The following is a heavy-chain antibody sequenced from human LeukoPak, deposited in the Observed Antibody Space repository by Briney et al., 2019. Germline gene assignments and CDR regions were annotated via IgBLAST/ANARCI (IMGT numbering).Heavy chain of an antibody. Sequence: SQTLSLTCAISGDTVSSNSVTWNWIRQPPWRGLEWLGRIYYRSTWYNDYAVSVRGRITVNPDTSKNQFSLHLNSVTPEDTAVYYCARRLTQYDCFDPWGQGILVTVSS. J-gene: IGHJ5*02. CDR3: ARRLTQYDCFDP. CDR2: IYYRSTWYN. D-gene: IGHD2-2*01. V-gene: IGHV6-1*01. CDR1: GDTVSSNSVT.